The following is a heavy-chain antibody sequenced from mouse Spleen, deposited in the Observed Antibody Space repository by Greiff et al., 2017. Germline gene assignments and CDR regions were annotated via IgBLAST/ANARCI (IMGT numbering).Heavy chain of an antibody. CDR3: TITTVVATRAWFAY. D-gene: IGHD1-1*01. V-gene: IGHV1-15*01. Sequence: VQLQQSGAELVRPGASVTLSCKASGYTFTDYEMHWVKQTPVHGLEWIGAIDPETGGTAYNQKFKGKAILTADKSSSTAYMELRSLTSEDSAVYYCTITTVVATRAWFAYWGQGTLVTVSA. CDR2: IDPETGGT. CDR1: GYTFTDYE. J-gene: IGHJ3*01.